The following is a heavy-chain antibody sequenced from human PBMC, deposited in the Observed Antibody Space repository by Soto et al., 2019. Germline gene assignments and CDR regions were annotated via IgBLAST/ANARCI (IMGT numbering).Heavy chain of an antibody. CDR2: IIPIFGTA. D-gene: IGHD1-26*01. V-gene: IGHV1-69*01. CDR3: ARDQSIVGATRGSISYSVMDV. Sequence: QVQLVQSGAEVKKPGSSVKVSCKASGGTFSSYAISWVRQAPGQGLEWMGGIIPIFGTANYAQKFQGRVTITADESTSTAYMELSSLRSEDTAVYYCARDQSIVGATRGSISYSVMDVWGQGTKVTVS. CDR1: GGTFSSYA. J-gene: IGHJ6*02.